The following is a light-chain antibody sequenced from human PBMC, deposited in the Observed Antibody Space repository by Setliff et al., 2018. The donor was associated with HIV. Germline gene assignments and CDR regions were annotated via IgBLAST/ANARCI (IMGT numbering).Light chain of an antibody. J-gene: IGLJ1*01. Sequence: QSALTQPPSASGTPGQRVTISCSGSSSNIGSNYVYWYQQLPGTAPKLLIYRSNQRPSGVPDRFSASKSGTSASLAISGLRSEDEADYYCAAWDDMAAYVFGTGTKVTVL. CDR1: SSNIGSNY. V-gene: IGLV1-47*01. CDR2: RSN. CDR3: AAWDDMAAYV.